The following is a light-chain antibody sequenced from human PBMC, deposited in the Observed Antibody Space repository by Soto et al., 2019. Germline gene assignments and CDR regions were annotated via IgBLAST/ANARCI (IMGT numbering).Light chain of an antibody. J-gene: IGKJ1*01. CDR3: QQYDCSPRT. V-gene: IGKV3-20*01. CDR2: GAS. CDR1: RSLTSSY. Sequence: IVWTQSPGTLSLSPGERATLSCRASRSLTSSYLAWYQQKPGQAPRLLIYGASSRATGIPDRFTGSGSGTDFTLTISRLEPEDFAVYCCQQYDCSPRTFGQGTKVDIK.